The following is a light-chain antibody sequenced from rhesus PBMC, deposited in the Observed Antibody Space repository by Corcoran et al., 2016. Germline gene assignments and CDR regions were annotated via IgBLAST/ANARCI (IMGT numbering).Light chain of an antibody. CDR3: SSYATFNSFT. CDR1: SSDIGGSNR. CDR2: EVI. Sequence: QAAPTQSPSVSGSPGQSVTISCIGTSSDIGGSNRVSWYQLHPGKAPKVLIYEVIKRPSGVSDRFSGSKSGNTASLTISGLQVEDEDDYYCSSYATFNSFTFGSGTRLTVL. J-gene: IGLJ1*01. V-gene: IGLV2-13*03.